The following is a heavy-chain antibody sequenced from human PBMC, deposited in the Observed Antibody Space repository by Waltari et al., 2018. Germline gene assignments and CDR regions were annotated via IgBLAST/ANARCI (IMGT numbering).Heavy chain of an antibody. CDR3: ARSEVPAASFDY. CDR1: GGSFSGYY. J-gene: IGHJ4*02. Sequence: QVQLQQWGAGLLKPSETLSLTCAVYGGSFSGYYWSWIRQPPGKGLEWIGEINHSGSTNCNPSLKSRVTISVDTSKNQFSLKLSSVTAADTAVYYCARSEVPAASFDYWGQGTLVTVSS. V-gene: IGHV4-34*01. CDR2: INHSGST. D-gene: IGHD2-2*01.